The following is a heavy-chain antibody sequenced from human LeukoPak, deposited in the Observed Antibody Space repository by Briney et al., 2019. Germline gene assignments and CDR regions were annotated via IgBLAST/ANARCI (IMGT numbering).Heavy chain of an antibody. V-gene: IGHV3-23*01. CDR1: GFTFSSYA. CDR2: ISGSGGSI. CDR3: AKDPRYCSSTSCYTGGGY. J-gene: IGHJ4*02. Sequence: GGSLRLSCAVSGFTFSSYAMSWVRQAPGKGLEWVSAISGSGGSIYYADSVKGRFTISRDNSKNTLYLQMNSLRAEDTAVYYCAKDPRYCSSTSCYTGGGYWGQGTLVTVSS. D-gene: IGHD2-2*02.